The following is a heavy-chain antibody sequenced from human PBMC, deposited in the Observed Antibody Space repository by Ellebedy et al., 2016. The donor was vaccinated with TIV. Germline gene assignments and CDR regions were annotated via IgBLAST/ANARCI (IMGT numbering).Heavy chain of an antibody. Sequence: ASVKVSCKASGYTFTSYYMHWVRQTPGQGLEWMGIINPSGGSTSNAQKIQGRVTMTRDTSTSTVYMEPTSLRSEDTAVYYCARGGSGTDWYFDLWGRGTLVTVSS. CDR2: INPSGGST. D-gene: IGHD6-13*01. CDR3: ARGGSGTDWYFDL. J-gene: IGHJ2*01. V-gene: IGHV1-46*01. CDR1: GYTFTSYY.